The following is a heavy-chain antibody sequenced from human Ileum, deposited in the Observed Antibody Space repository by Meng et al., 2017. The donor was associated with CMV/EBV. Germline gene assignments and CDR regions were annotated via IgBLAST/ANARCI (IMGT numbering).Heavy chain of an antibody. V-gene: IGHV3-53*01. Sequence: EVQVVESGGDLMQPGGSLRLSCAASGFTVSNYDMNWVRQAPGKGLEWVSIIYVGGSTYYTDSVKGRFTISRDNSKNTLFLQMDSLRAEDTAVYYCARASEPGTTMLLDYWGQGTLVTVSS. J-gene: IGHJ4*02. CDR3: ARASEPGTTMLLDY. D-gene: IGHD1-14*01. CDR2: IYVGGST. CDR1: GFTVSNYD.